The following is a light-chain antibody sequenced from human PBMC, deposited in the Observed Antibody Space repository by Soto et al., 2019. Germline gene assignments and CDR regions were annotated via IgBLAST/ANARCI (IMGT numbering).Light chain of an antibody. CDR1: QSITYW. CDR2: KAS. V-gene: IGKV1-5*03. Sequence: DIQMTQSPSTLSASVGDRVTITCRASQSITYWLAWYQQKPGKAPKLLIDKASSLQSGVPSRFSGSGSGTEFTLTISSLQPEDFATYYCQQYHSYPIAFGQGTRLAIK. CDR3: QQYHSYPIA. J-gene: IGKJ5*01.